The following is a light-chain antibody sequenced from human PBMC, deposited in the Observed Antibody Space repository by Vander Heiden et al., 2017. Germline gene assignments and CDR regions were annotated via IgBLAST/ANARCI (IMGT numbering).Light chain of an antibody. CDR3: QQSYSTPPLT. J-gene: IGKJ4*01. Sequence: DIQLTQSPSSLSASVGDRVTITCRASQSMSSDLNRYQQKPGKAPKLLIYAASSLQRGGPSRCSGSRSGTDFTLTISSLQPEDFATDYCQQSYSTPPLTFGGGTKVEIK. CDR1: QSMSSD. CDR2: AAS. V-gene: IGKV1-39*01.